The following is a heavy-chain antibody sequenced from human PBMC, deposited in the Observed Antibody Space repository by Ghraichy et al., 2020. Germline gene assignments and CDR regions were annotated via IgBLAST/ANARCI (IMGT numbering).Heavy chain of an antibody. CDR2: IHYSGST. D-gene: IGHD6-19*01. CDR1: GGSFSSYY. CDR3: ARVGSSGGDY. V-gene: IGHV4-59*01. Sequence: SETLSLTCTVSGGSFSSYYWSWIRQPPGKGLEWIGYIHYSGSTKYNLSLKSRVTISLDTSKNQFSLKLSSVTTADTAVYYCARVGSSGGDYWGQGTLVTVSS. J-gene: IGHJ4*02.